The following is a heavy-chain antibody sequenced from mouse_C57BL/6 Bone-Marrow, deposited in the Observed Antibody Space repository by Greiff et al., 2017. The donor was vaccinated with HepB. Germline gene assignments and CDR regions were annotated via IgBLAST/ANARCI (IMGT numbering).Heavy chain of an antibody. D-gene: IGHD2-1*01. V-gene: IGHV1-81*01. CDR3: ARSVYYGNYDY. J-gene: IGHJ2*01. CDR1: GYTFPSYG. Sequence: VQLQQSGAELARPGASVKLSCKASGYTFPSYGISWVKQRTGQGLEWIGEIYPRSGNTYYNEKFKGKATLTADKSSSTAYMELRSLTSEDSAVYVCARSVYYGNYDYWGPGTTLTVSS. CDR2: IYPRSGNT.